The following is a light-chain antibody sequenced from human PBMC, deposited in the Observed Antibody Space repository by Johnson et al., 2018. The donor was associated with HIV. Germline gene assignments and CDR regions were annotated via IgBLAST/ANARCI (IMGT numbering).Light chain of an antibody. J-gene: IGLJ1*01. CDR1: SSNIGKNY. CDR3: GTWDSSLSAYV. V-gene: IGLV1-51*02. CDR2: ENK. Sequence: QAVLTQPPSVSAAPGQMVSISCSGSSSNIGKNYVSWYQQFPGTAPKLLIHENKKRPSGIPDRFSGSKSGTSATLGITGLQTGDEAEYYCGTWDSSLSAYVFGTGTKVTVL.